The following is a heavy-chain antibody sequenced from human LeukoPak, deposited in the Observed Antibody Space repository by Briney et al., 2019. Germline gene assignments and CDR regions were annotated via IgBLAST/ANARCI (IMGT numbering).Heavy chain of an antibody. CDR1: GGTFSSYA. CDR2: IIPIFGTA. J-gene: IGHJ4*02. D-gene: IGHD6-19*01. Sequence: ASVKVSCKASGGTFSSYAISWVRQAPGQGLEWMGRIIPIFGTANYAQKFQGRVTITTDESTSTAYMELSSLRSEDTAVYYCARAGYRAVAGFDYWGRGTLVTVPS. V-gene: IGHV1-69*05. CDR3: ARAGYRAVAGFDY.